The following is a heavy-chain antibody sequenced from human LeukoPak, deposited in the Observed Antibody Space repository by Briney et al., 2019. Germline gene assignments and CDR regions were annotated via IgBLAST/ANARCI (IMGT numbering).Heavy chain of an antibody. J-gene: IGHJ4*02. CDR1: GYTFTGYY. CDR2: IIPNSGAT. D-gene: IGHD6-13*01. CDR3: TRDFYSNRWHFDY. V-gene: IGHV1-2*02. Sequence: ASVKVSCKASGYTFTGYYMHWVRQAPGQGLEWMGWIIPNSGATNYAQKFQGRVTMTRDTSISTAYMELSRLRSDDTAVYYCTRDFYSNRWHFDYWGQGTQVTVSS.